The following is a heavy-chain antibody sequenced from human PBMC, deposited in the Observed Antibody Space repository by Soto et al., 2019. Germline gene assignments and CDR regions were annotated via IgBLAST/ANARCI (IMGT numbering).Heavy chain of an antibody. J-gene: IGHJ4*02. V-gene: IGHV3-23*01. Sequence: GGSLRLSCAASDFSFGGYAMSWVRQAPGRGLEWVSSISGSGASTYYADSVQGRFTISRDNSKNTLYLQMNSLRAEDTAVYYCAKGSRGYSNYYFDYWGQGTLVTVSS. D-gene: IGHD5-12*01. CDR3: AKGSRGYSNYYFDY. CDR1: DFSFGGYA. CDR2: ISGSGAST.